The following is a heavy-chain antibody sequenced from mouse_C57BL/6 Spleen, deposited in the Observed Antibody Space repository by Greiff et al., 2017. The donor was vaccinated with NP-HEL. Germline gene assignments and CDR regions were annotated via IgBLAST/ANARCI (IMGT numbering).Heavy chain of an antibody. V-gene: IGHV1-80*01. J-gene: IGHJ2*01. CDR1: GYAFSSYW. CDR2: IYPGDGDT. CDR3: ARGRTGMVWFDY. D-gene: IGHD4-1*01. Sequence: QVQLKESGAELVKPGASVKISCKASGYAFSSYWMNWVKQRPGKGLEWIGQIYPGDGDTNYNGKFKGKATLTADKSSSTAYMQLSSLTSEDSAVYLCARGRTGMVWFDYWGQGTTLTVSS.